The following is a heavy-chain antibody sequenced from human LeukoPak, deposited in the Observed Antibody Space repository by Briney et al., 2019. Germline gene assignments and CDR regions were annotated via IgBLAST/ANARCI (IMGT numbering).Heavy chain of an antibody. CDR2: INPNSGGT. CDR3: ARASLPYSSSSWFDP. J-gene: IGHJ5*02. CDR1: GYTFTGYY. D-gene: IGHD6-6*01. Sequence: GASVKVSCKASGYTFTGYYMHWVRQAPGQGREWMGWINPNSGGTNYAQKFQGRVTMTRDTSISTAYMELSRLRSDDTAVYYCARASLPYSSSSWFDPWGQGTLVTVSS. V-gene: IGHV1-2*02.